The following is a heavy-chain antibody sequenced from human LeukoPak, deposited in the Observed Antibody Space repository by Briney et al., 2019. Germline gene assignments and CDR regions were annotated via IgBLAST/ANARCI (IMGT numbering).Heavy chain of an antibody. CDR2: ISSDESNK. V-gene: IGHV3-30*04. D-gene: IGHD3-10*01. Sequence: GRSLRLSCAASGFTFRNYAMHWVRQVPGKGLEWVAVISSDESNKYYADSVKGRFTISRDNSKNTLYLRMNSLRAEDTAVYYCARDLLYYGSGAWYWGQGTLVTVSS. J-gene: IGHJ4*02. CDR3: ARDLLYYGSGAWY. CDR1: GFTFRNYA.